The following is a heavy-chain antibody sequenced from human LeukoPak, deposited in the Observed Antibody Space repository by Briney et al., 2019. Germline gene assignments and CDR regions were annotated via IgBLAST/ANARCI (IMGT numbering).Heavy chain of an antibody. V-gene: IGHV3-48*03. CDR1: GFTFSSYE. J-gene: IGHJ4*02. Sequence: GGSLRLSCAASGFTFSSYEMNWVRQAPGKGLEWVSYIGSSDSTKYYADSVKGRFTISRDNSKNTLYLQMNSLRAEDTAVYYCARDHSRGPLDYWGQGTLVTVSS. CDR2: IGSSDSTK. CDR3: ARDHSRGPLDY.